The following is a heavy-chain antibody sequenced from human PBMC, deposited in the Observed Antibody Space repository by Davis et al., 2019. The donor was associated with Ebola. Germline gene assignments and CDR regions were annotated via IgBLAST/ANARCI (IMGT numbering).Heavy chain of an antibody. Sequence: ASVKVSCKASGYTFTSYYMHWVRQAPGQGLEWMGIINPSGGSTSYAQKFQGRVTMTRDTSTSTVYMELNSLRAEDTAVYYCARDGLLWFRELPTDPLFDYWGQGTLVTVSS. D-gene: IGHD3-10*01. J-gene: IGHJ4*02. CDR1: GYTFTSYY. CDR2: INPSGGST. CDR3: ARDGLLWFRELPTDPLFDY. V-gene: IGHV1-46*01.